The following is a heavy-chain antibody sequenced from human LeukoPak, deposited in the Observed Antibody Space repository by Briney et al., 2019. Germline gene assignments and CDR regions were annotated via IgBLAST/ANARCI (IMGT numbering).Heavy chain of an antibody. CDR2: IYYSGST. J-gene: IGHJ6*04. V-gene: IGHV4-59*01. D-gene: IGHD3-9*01. Sequence: SETLSLICTVSGGSISNYYWSWIRQPPGKRLEWIGYIYYSGSTNYNPSLKSRVTISVDTSKNQFSLKLSSVTAADTAVYYCARGGRYFDWLAVAFDIWGKGTTVTVSS. CDR1: GGSISNYY. CDR3: ARGGRYFDWLAVAFDI.